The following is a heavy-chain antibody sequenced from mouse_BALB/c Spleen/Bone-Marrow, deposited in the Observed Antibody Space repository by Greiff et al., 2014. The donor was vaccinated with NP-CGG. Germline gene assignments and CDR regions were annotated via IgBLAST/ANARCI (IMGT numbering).Heavy chain of an antibody. CDR3: ARTGTKDYFDY. Sequence: QVQLQQSGPGLVAPSQSLSITCTVSGFSLTSYGVHWVRQPPGKGLEWLGVKWAGGTTSYNSALMSRLSISRDNSKSQVFLKMNRLQTDDTAIYYCARTGTKDYFDYWGQGTTLTVSS. V-gene: IGHV2-9*02. CDR2: KWAGGTT. J-gene: IGHJ2*01. D-gene: IGHD4-1*01. CDR1: GFSLTSYG.